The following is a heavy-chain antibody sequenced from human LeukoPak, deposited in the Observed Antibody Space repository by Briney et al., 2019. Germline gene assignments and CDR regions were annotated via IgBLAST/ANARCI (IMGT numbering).Heavy chain of an antibody. CDR1: GGTFSSYA. J-gene: IGHJ6*03. CDR3: ARGLSGYEIYYMDV. CDR2: IIPIFGTA. V-gene: IGHV1-69*05. D-gene: IGHD5-12*01. Sequence: SVKVSCTASGGTFSSYAISWVRQAPGQGLEWMGGIIPIFGTANYAQKFQGRVTITTDESTSTAYMELSSLRSEDTAVYYCARGLSGYEIYYMDVWGKGTTVTVSS.